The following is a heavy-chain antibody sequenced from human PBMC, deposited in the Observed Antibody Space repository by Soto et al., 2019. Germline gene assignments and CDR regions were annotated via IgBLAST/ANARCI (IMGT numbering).Heavy chain of an antibody. V-gene: IGHV4-61*01. CDR1: GGSVRNDNFY. CDR2: VHSSGLT. J-gene: IGHJ5*02. CDR3: AIGLTMGQLPSHFDH. D-gene: IGHD3-16*01. Sequence: SDTLSLTCTVSGGSVRNDNFYWSWIRQPTGKGLGWIGYVHSSGLTNYSPSLKRRVTIPVDTSRNQFSLRLSSVTAGDTAVYYCAIGLTMGQLPSHFDHWGQGTLVTVSS.